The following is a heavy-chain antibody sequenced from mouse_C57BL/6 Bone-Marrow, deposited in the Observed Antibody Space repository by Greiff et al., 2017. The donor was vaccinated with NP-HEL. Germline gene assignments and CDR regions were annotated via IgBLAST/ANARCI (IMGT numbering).Heavy chain of an antibody. Sequence: EVKLMESGGDLVKPGGSLKLSCAASGFTFSSYGMSWVRQTPDKRLEWVATISSGGSYTYYPDSVTGRFTISRDNAKNTLYLQMSSLKSEDTAMYYCARPHYGSSYGYAMDYWGQGTSVTVSS. CDR3: ARPHYGSSYGYAMDY. V-gene: IGHV5-6*01. J-gene: IGHJ4*01. CDR1: GFTFSSYG. D-gene: IGHD1-1*01. CDR2: ISSGGSYT.